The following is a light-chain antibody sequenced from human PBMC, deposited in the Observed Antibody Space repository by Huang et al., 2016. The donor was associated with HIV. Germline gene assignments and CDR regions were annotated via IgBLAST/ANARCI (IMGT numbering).Light chain of an antibody. CDR2: KAS. J-gene: IGKJ4*01. Sequence: DIQMTQSPSTLSASIGDRVHITCRSSQSLSSCLAWYQQKPGKAPKLRIYKASSLESGVPSMFSGSGSGTEFTLTISNLQPDDCATYFCQQYNTYPLTFGGGTKVEIK. CDR3: QQYNTYPLT. CDR1: QSLSSC. V-gene: IGKV1-5*03.